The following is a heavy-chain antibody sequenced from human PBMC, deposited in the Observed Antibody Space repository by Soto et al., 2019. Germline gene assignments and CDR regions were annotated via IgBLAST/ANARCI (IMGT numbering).Heavy chain of an antibody. Sequence: QLQLQESGPGLVKPSETLSLTCTVSGGSISSSSYYWGWIRQPPGKGLEWIGSIYYSGSTYYNPSLKSRVTISVDTSKNQFSLKLSSVTAADTAVYYCARHGEDCSSTSCYSAWGQGTLVTVSS. CDR2: IYYSGST. V-gene: IGHV4-39*01. CDR1: GGSISSSSYY. D-gene: IGHD2-2*01. J-gene: IGHJ5*02. CDR3: ARHGEDCSSTSCYSA.